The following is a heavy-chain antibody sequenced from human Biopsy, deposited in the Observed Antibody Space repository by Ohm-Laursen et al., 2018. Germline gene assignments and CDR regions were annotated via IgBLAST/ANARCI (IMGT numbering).Heavy chain of an antibody. CDR1: GGTFSRYS. Sequence: SSVKVSCKTPGGTFSRYSINWVRQAPGQGLEWLGGNIPILGTGNYAQKFQGRVTVAADTSTSTATMELRSLRSDDTAVYYCATKLTGYFHHWGQGTLVTVSS. J-gene: IGHJ1*01. V-gene: IGHV1-69*06. CDR2: NIPILGTG. D-gene: IGHD3-9*01. CDR3: ATKLTGYFHH.